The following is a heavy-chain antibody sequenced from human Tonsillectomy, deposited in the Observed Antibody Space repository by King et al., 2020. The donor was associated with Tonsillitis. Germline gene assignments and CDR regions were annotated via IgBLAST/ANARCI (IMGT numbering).Heavy chain of an antibody. CDR1: GFTFSTYW. Sequence: DVQLVESGGGLVQPGGSLRLSCAASGFTFSTYWMHWVRQAPGKGLVWVSRINSDGSSTSYADSVKGRFTISRDNAKNTLYLQMNSLRAEDTAVYYCVRAPVGSYRTFWYEEPEEDAFDIWGQGTMVTVSS. J-gene: IGHJ3*02. CDR3: VRAPVGSYRTFWYEEPEEDAFDI. CDR2: INSDGSST. V-gene: IGHV3-74*01. D-gene: IGHD1-26*01.